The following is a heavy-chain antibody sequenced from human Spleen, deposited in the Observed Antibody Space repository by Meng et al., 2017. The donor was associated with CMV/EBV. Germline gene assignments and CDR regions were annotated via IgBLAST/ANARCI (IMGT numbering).Heavy chain of an antibody. Sequence: LTCTVSGGSISSAEYYWSWIRQPPGEGLEWIGYIYHSGGTYSDPSLKSRVTISVDTSKNQFSLRLSSVIAVDTAVYYCARAQTNRFDPWGQGTLVTVSS. J-gene: IGHJ5*02. CDR3: ARAQTNRFDP. V-gene: IGHV4-30-4*08. CDR1: GGSISSAEYY. CDR2: IYHSGGT.